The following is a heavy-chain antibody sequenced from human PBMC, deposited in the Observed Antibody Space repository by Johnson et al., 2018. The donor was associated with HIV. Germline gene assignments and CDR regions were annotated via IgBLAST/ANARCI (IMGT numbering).Heavy chain of an antibody. D-gene: IGHD7-27*01. J-gene: IGHJ3*02. Sequence: VQLVESGGGVVQPGGSLRLSCAASGFSFSSHWMVWVRQAPGKGLVCVSRISRDGSSTTYADSVKGRFTISRDNAKNTLYLQMNSLRVEDMAVYYCARENMNWEGFDRWGQGTMVTVSS. CDR1: GFSFSSHW. CDR2: ISRDGSST. V-gene: IGHV3-74*01. CDR3: ARENMNWEGFDR.